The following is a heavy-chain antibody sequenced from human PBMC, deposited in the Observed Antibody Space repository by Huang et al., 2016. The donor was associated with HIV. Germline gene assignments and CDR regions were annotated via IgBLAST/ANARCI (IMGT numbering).Heavy chain of an antibody. CDR1: GYTFTNYA. CDR3: ARERYYYDRSGYYTPVEYFHH. CDR2: ISGYNGKT. J-gene: IGHJ1*01. Sequence: QVQLVQSGAEVKKPGASVKVSCKASGYTFTNYAINWVRQAPVQSLEWMGWISGYNGKTNYAQKVQGRVTMTKDTSTSTAYMELRSLISNDTAVYYCARERYYYDRSGYYTPVEYFHHWGQGTLVTVSS. V-gene: IGHV1-18*01. D-gene: IGHD3-22*01.